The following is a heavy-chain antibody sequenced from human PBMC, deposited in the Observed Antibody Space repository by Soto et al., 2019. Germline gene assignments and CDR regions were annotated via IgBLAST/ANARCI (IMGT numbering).Heavy chain of an antibody. Sequence: GASVKVSCKASGYTFTNYAMHWVRQAPGQRLEWMGWINAGNGNTKYSQQFQGRVTITTDTSTSTAYMELRSLRSDDTAVYYCARDAAVGLFDYWGQGTLVTVSS. CDR1: GYTFTNYA. J-gene: IGHJ4*02. CDR3: ARDAAVGLFDY. D-gene: IGHD1-26*01. CDR2: INAGNGNT. V-gene: IGHV1-3*01.